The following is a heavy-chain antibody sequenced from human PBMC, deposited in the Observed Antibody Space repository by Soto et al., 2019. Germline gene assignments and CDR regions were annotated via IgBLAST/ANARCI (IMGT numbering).Heavy chain of an antibody. CDR1: GGSVTSSTSS. CDR3: ARQPTGYPNWFDA. J-gene: IGHJ5*02. Sequence: QVQLQESGPGLVNPSETLSLTCTVSGGSVTSSTSSWAWVRQPPGKGLHWIGTIFYGHGTYYNPSLESRVPISLDTSKIQFSLELTSVTAADTAVYYCARQPTGYPNWFDAWGRGILVIVSS. D-gene: IGHD3-9*01. V-gene: IGHV4-39*01. CDR2: IFYGHGT.